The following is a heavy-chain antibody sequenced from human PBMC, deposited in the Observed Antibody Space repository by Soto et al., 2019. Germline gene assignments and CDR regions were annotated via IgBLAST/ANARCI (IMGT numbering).Heavy chain of an antibody. V-gene: IGHV3-21*01. CDR1: GFTFSSCS. CDR3: ARDIIMDV. J-gene: IGHJ6*02. CDR2: ISSSNAYI. Sequence: GGSLRLSCAASGFTFSSCSMHWVRQAPGKGLEWVASISSSNAYIYYADSLKGRFTVSRDNAKKSLDLHMHSLRAEDTAVYYCARDIIMDVWGQGTTVTVSS.